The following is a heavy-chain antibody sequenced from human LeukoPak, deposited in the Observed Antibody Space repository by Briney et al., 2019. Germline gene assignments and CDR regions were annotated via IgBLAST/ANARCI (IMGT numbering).Heavy chain of an antibody. CDR2: INPNRGVT. J-gene: IGHJ3*01. CDR1: GYTFTSYG. V-gene: IGHV1-18*01. CDR3: AKDRVYYYDSGGYADSFDV. D-gene: IGHD3-22*01. Sequence: ASVKVSCKASGYTFTSYGISWVRQAPGQGLEWMGRINPNRGVTKYAQKFQGRVTMTTDRSTSTAYMELRSLRSDDTAVYYCAKDRVYYYDSGGYADSFDVWGQGAMVTV.